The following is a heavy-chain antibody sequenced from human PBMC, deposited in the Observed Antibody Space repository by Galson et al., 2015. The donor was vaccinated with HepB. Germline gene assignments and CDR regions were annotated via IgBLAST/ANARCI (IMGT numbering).Heavy chain of an antibody. CDR1: GFTFSSYS. D-gene: IGHD6-13*01. CDR2: ISSSSSYI. J-gene: IGHJ4*02. V-gene: IGHV3-21*01. Sequence: SLRLSCAASGFTFSSYSMNWVRQAPGKGLEWVSSISSSSSYIYYADSVKGRFTISRDNAKNSLYLQMNSLRAEDTAVYYCAREGYRQQLVRGCFDYWGQGTLVTVSS. CDR3: AREGYRQQLVRGCFDY.